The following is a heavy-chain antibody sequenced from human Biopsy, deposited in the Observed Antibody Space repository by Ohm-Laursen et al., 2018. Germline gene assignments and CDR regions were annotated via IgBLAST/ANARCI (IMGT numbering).Heavy chain of an antibody. D-gene: IGHD6-19*01. CDR3: ARGMRSSGWPFFDY. Sequence: SETLSLTCNVSGGDINNYYWSWIRQPAGKGLEWIGRIYPGGSTNYNPSLKSRVTMSVDTSKNQLSLKLDSVTAADTAVYYCARGMRSSGWPFFDYWGQGTLVTVSP. CDR1: GGDINNYY. J-gene: IGHJ4*02. V-gene: IGHV4-4*07. CDR2: IYPGGST.